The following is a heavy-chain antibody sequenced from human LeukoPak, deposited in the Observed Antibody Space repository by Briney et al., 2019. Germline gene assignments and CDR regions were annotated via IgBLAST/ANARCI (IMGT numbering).Heavy chain of an antibody. V-gene: IGHV1-2*02. D-gene: IGHD3-9*01. CDR1: GYTFTDYY. Sequence: ASVKVSCKASGYTFTDYYMHWVRQAPGQGLKWMGWINPNSGGTNYAQSFQGRVTMTRDTSISTAYMELSRLRSDDTAVYYCARDLTGRSDYWGQGTLVTVSS. CDR2: INPNSGGT. J-gene: IGHJ4*02. CDR3: ARDLTGRSDY.